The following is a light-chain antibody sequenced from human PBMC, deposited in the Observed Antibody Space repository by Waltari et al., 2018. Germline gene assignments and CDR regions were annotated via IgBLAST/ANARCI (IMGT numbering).Light chain of an antibody. V-gene: IGLV3-1*01. CDR2: QDI. Sequence: SYDLTQPPSVSVSPGQTATITCPGHTLGDKYSCWYQQKPGQSPVLVIYQDIKRPSGIPERFSGSNSGNTATLTISGTQAMDEAVYYCQTWDSSTVIFGGGTTLTVL. CDR1: TLGDKY. J-gene: IGLJ2*01. CDR3: QTWDSSTVI.